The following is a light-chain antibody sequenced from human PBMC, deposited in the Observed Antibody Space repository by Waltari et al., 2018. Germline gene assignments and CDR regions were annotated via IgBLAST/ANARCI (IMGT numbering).Light chain of an antibody. V-gene: IGLV1-40*01. CDR3: QSFDIRLSGGVV. CDR1: SSNLGAGHD. Sequence: QSVLTQPPSMSGAPGQRVTIPCTGRSSNLGAGHDVPWYQVFPGTAPKLLIYGNNNRPSGVPDRFSGSKSDTSASLTIGGLQAEDEADYYCQSFDIRLSGGVVFGGGTKVTVL. CDR2: GNN. J-gene: IGLJ3*02.